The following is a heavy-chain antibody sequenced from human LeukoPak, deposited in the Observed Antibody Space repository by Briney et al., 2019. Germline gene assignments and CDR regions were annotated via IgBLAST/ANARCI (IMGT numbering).Heavy chain of an antibody. CDR3: VRLRAARTESYFYYGMDV. J-gene: IGHJ6*02. V-gene: IGHV3-73*01. Sequence: PGGSLRLSCAASGFTFSGSAIHWVRQASGRGLEWVGRIRSKADTAYAASVKGRFTISRDDSRNTAYLQMNSLQTEDTAVYYCVRLRAARTESYFYYGMDVWGQGTTVTVSS. CDR2: IRSKADT. D-gene: IGHD6-6*01. CDR1: GFTFSGSA.